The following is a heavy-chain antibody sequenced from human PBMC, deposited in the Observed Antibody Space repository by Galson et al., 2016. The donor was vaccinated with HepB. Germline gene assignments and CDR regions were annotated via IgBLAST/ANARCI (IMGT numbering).Heavy chain of an antibody. CDR3: AKRYDTPGYYYIDS. V-gene: IGHV3-23*01. D-gene: IGHD3-22*01. CDR2: IGGTGGDT. CDR1: GFTFNKCM. J-gene: IGHJ4*02. Sequence: SLRLSCATSGFTFNKCMLNWVRQAPGKGLEWVSAIGGTGGDTYYADSVKGRFTISRDNSKNTLYLQVNSLRAEDTAVYYCAKRYDTPGYYYIDSWGQGTLVTVSS.